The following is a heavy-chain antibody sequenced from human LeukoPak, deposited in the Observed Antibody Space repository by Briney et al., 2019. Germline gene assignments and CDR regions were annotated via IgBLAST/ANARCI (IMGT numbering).Heavy chain of an antibody. Sequence: SVKVSCKASGGTFSSYAISWVRQAPGQGLEWMGGIIPIFGTANYAQKFQGRVTITADESTSTAYMELSSLRPEDTAVYYCARGSEDAYDFWSGHMDVWGQGTTVTVSS. J-gene: IGHJ6*02. V-gene: IGHV1-69*13. CDR3: ARGSEDAYDFWSGHMDV. D-gene: IGHD3-3*01. CDR2: IIPIFGTA. CDR1: GGTFSSYA.